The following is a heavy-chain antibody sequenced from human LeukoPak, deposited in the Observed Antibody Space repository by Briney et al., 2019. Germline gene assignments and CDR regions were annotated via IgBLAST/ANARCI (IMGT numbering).Heavy chain of an antibody. CDR3: ARYSSGWVDAFDI. CDR1: GGSISSYY. CDR2: IYYSGST. D-gene: IGHD6-19*01. V-gene: IGHV4-59*08. Sequence: SETLSLTCTVSGGSISSYYWSWIRQPPGKGLEWIGYIYYSGSTDYNPSLKSRVTMSVDTSKNQFSLKLSSVTAADTAAYYCARYSSGWVDAFDIWGQGTMVTVSS. J-gene: IGHJ3*02.